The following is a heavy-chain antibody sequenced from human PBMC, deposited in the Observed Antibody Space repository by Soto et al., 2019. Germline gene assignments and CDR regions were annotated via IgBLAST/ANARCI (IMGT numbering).Heavy chain of an antibody. V-gene: IGHV5-10-1*01. J-gene: IGHJ3*02. Sequence: EVQLVQSGAEVKKPGESLRISCKGSGYSFTSYWISWVRQMPGKGLEWMGRIDPSDSYTNYSPSFQGHVTISADKSISTAYLQWSSLKASDTAMYYCAWRPYDSSGYSAFDIWGQGTMVTVSS. D-gene: IGHD3-22*01. CDR1: GYSFTSYW. CDR2: IDPSDSYT. CDR3: AWRPYDSSGYSAFDI.